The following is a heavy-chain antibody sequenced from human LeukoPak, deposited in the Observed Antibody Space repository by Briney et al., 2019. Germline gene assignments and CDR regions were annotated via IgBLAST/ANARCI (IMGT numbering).Heavy chain of an antibody. V-gene: IGHV4-34*01. CDR3: AXXQXXXSWYPGTWTNWFDP. CDR1: GGSFSGYY. D-gene: IGHD6-13*01. Sequence: SETLSLTCAVYGGSFSGYYWSWIRQPPGKGLEWIGEINHSGSTNYNPSLKSRVTISVDTSKNQFSLKLSSVTAADTAVYYCAXXQXXXSWYPGTWTNWFDPWGQGTLVTVSS. CDR2: INHSGST. J-gene: IGHJ5*02.